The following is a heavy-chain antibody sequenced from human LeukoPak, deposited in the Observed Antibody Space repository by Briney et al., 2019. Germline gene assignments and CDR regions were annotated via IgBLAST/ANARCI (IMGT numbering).Heavy chain of an antibody. CDR2: ISSSSNYI. Sequence: GGSLRLSCAASGFTFSSYSMNWVRQAPGKGLEWVSSISSSSNYIYYADSVKGRFTISRDNAKNSLYLQMNSLRAEDTAVYYCARGQFRYYDSSGYYGPDYWGQGNLVTVSS. D-gene: IGHD3-22*01. CDR3: ARGQFRYYDSSGYYGPDY. J-gene: IGHJ4*02. CDR1: GFTFSSYS. V-gene: IGHV3-21*01.